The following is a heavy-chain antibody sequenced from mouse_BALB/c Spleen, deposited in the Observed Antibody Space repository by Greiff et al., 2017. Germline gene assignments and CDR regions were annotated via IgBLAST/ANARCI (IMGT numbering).Heavy chain of an antibody. CDR1: GFTFSSFG. Sequence: VQLQQSGGGLVQPGGSRKLSCAASGFTFSSFGMHWVRQAPEKGLEWVAYISSGSSTIYYADTVKGRFTISRDNPKNTLFLQMTSLRSEDTAMYYCARGVTTATGAMDYWGPGTSVTVSS. J-gene: IGHJ4*01. CDR3: ARGVTTATGAMDY. D-gene: IGHD1-2*01. V-gene: IGHV5-17*02. CDR2: ISSGSSTI.